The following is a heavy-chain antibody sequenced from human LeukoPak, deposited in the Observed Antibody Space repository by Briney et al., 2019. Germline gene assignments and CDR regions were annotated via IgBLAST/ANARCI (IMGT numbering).Heavy chain of an antibody. V-gene: IGHV3-74*01. CDR3: ARASANNYGLFDY. Sequence: GGSLRLSCAASGFTFSTYWMHWVRQTPGKGLEWVSRIKGDGSITTYADSVRGRFTISRDNAKNTLYLQMSSLRADDTAVYYCARASANNYGLFDYWGQGTLVTVSS. J-gene: IGHJ4*02. CDR1: GFTFSTYW. CDR2: IKGDGSIT. D-gene: IGHD5-18*01.